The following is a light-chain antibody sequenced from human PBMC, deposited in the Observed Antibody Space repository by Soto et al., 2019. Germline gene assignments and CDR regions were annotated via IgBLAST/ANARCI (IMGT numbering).Light chain of an antibody. J-gene: IGLJ3*02. Sequence: QPASVSGSPGQSITISCTGTSSDVGGYNYVSWYQQDPGKAPKLMIYDVTNRPSGVSNRFSGSKSGNTASLTISGLQAEDEADYYCTSYTSSITRYVFGGGTKVTVL. CDR3: TSYTSSITRYV. CDR1: SSDVGGYNY. V-gene: IGLV2-14*01. CDR2: DVT.